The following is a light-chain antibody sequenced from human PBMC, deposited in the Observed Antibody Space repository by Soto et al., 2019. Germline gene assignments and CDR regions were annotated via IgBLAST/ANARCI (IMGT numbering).Light chain of an antibody. CDR1: TSDFNYYNS. CDR2: NVS. CDR3: RPSTCRIASFSATVRTVTV. V-gene: IGLV2-14*03. Sequence: QSVLTQPGSVSGSPGQSITISCTGTTSDFNYYNSVSWYQHHPGQAPKLMIYNVSNRPSGVSHRFSGSKSGNTASLTISGLQAEDYAVYYWRPSTCRIASFSATVRTVTVFG. J-gene: IGLJ1*01.